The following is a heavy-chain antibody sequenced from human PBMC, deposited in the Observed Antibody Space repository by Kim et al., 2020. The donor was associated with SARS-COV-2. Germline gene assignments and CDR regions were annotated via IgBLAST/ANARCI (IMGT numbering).Heavy chain of an antibody. CDR3: ARGYYGDRVVDY. CDR1: GGSISSGGYY. J-gene: IGHJ4*02. D-gene: IGHD4-17*01. V-gene: IGHV4-31*03. Sequence: SETLSLTCTVSGGSISSGGYYWSWIRQHPGKGLEWIGYIYYSGSTYYNPSLKSRVTISVDTSKNQFSLKLSSVTAADTAMYYCARGYYGDRVVDYWGQGTLVTVSS. CDR2: IYYSGST.